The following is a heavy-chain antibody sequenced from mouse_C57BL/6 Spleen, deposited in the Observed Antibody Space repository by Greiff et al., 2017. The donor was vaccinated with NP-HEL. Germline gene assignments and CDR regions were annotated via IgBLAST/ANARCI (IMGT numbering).Heavy chain of an antibody. D-gene: IGHD1-1*01. CDR2: FYPGSGSI. CDR3: ARHEDRYYGSSHYAMDY. Sequence: VQLQESGAELVKPGASVKLSCKASGYTFTEYTIHWVKQRSGQGLEWIGWFYPGSGSIKYNEKFKDKATLTADKSSSTVYMELSRLTSEYSAVYFCARHEDRYYGSSHYAMDYWGQGTSVTVSS. CDR1: GYTFTEYT. J-gene: IGHJ4*01. V-gene: IGHV1-62-2*01.